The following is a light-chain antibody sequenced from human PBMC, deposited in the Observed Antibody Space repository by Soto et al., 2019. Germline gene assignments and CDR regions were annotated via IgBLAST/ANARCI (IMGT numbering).Light chain of an antibody. Sequence: QSMLTQPPSVSAAPGQKVTVSCSGSTSNIESNSVSWYQHLPGTPPKVVIFDNNNRPSAIPDRFSGSKSGTSATLGIAGLQTGDEADYYCGAWDSSLNVFLFGGGTKVTVL. CDR3: GAWDSSLNVFL. CDR2: DNN. J-gene: IGLJ3*02. CDR1: TSNIESNS. V-gene: IGLV1-51*01.